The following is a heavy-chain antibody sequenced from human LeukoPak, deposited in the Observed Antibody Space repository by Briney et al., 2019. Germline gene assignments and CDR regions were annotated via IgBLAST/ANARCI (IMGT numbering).Heavy chain of an antibody. D-gene: IGHD6-19*01. J-gene: IGHJ4*02. V-gene: IGHV4-59*01. CDR2: IHYSGST. CDR3: AGSSAWYARSF. Sequence: SETLSLTCTVSGDSISSYYWSWIRQPPGEGLEWIGYIHYSGSTQYNPSLKSRVTLSVDTSKNQFSLRLNSVTAADTAVYYCAGSSAWYARSFWGQGTLVTVSS. CDR1: GDSISSYY.